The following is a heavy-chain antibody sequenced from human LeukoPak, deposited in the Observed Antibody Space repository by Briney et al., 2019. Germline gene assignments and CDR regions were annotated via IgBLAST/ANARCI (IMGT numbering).Heavy chain of an antibody. CDR2: IIPIFGTA. J-gene: IGHJ6*03. CDR3: ARGGAGYYYYYYMDV. Sequence: SVKVSCKAPGGTFSSYAISWVRQAPGQGLEWMGRIIPIFGTANYAQKFQGRVTITTDESTSTAYMELSSLRSEDTAVYYCARGGAGYYYYYYMDVWGKGTTVTVSS. V-gene: IGHV1-69*05. CDR1: GGTFSSYA. D-gene: IGHD4/OR15-4a*01.